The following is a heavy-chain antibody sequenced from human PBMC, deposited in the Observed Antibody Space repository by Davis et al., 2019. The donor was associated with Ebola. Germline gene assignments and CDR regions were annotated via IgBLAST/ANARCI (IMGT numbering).Heavy chain of an antibody. D-gene: IGHD3-10*01. V-gene: IGHV4-61*01. Sequence: MPSETLSLTCTVSGGSVSSGSYHWSWIRQPPGKGLEWIGYIHYSGSTNFNPSLKSRLSISVDTSKSQISLKLSSVTAADTAVYYCARDRRFGYLGAFDIWGQGTMVTVSS. CDR3: ARDRRFGYLGAFDI. CDR2: IHYSGST. J-gene: IGHJ3*02. CDR1: GGSVSSGSYH.